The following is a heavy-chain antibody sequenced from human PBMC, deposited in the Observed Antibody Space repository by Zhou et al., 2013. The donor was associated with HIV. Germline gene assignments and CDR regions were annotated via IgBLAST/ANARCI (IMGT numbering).Heavy chain of an antibody. V-gene: IGHV1-69*05. CDR3: ARDGETWIADT. Sequence: QVQLVQSGAEVKKPGSSVKVSCKASGGTFSSHAISWVRQAPGQGLEWMGGITPLFLEANYAQKFRDRVTITTDESTRTAYMELRSLSSDDTAVYYCARDGETWIADTWGQGTMVTVSS. CDR2: ITPLFLEA. D-gene: IGHD2-21*01. J-gene: IGHJ3*01. CDR1: GGTFSSHA.